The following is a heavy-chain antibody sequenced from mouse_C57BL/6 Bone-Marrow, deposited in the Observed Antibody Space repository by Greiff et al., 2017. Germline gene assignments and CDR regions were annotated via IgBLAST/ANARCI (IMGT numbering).Heavy chain of an antibody. CDR3: TIDYYGSNAWFAY. D-gene: IGHD1-1*01. J-gene: IGHJ3*01. CDR1: GFNIKDDY. V-gene: IGHV14-4*01. Sequence: VQLQQSGAELVRPGASVKLSCTASGFNIKDDYMHWVKQRPEQGLEWIGWIDPENGDTEYASKFQGKATITADTSSNTAYLQLSSLTSEDTAVYYCTIDYYGSNAWFAYWGQGTLVTVSA. CDR2: IDPENGDT.